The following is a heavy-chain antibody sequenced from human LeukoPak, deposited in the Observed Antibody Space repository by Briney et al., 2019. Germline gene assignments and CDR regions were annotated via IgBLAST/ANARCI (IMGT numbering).Heavy chain of an antibody. V-gene: IGHV3-48*03. CDR1: GCTFSSYE. J-gene: IGHJ5*02. Sequence: PGGSLRLSCAASGCTFSSYEMNWVRQAPGKGLEWVSYISSSGSTIYYADSVKGRFTISRDNAKNSLCLQMNSLRAEDTAVYYCARDGYDSSGYSNWFDPWGQGTLVTVSS. CDR2: ISSSGSTI. D-gene: IGHD3-22*01. CDR3: ARDGYDSSGYSNWFDP.